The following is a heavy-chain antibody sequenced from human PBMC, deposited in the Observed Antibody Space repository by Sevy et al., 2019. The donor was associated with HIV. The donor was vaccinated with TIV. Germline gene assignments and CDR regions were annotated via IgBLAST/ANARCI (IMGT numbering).Heavy chain of an antibody. CDR2: IFYSGST. V-gene: IGHV4-30-4*01. D-gene: IGHD3-22*01. CDR3: ARQRASSGYFYFHS. Sequence: SETLSLTCTVSGGSISSGDYYWSWIRQPPGKGLEWIGYIFYSGSTYFNPSLKSPVTISLDTSKSQSSLRLSSVTAADTAVFYCARQRASSGYFYFHSWGQGTLVTVSS. J-gene: IGHJ4*02. CDR1: GGSISSGDYY.